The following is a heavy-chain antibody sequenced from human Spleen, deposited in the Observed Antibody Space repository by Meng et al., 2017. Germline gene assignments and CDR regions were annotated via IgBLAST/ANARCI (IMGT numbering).Heavy chain of an antibody. J-gene: IGHJ4*02. V-gene: IGHV4-34*01. CDR2: INHSGST. D-gene: IGHD4-11*01. Sequence: QVQLQQWGAGLLQPSETLSLTCVVSGGSFSDYYLSWIRQPPGKGLEWIGEINHSGSTNYNPSLESRATISVDTSQNNLSLKLSSVTAADSAVYYCARGPTTMAHDFDYWGQGTLVTVSS. CDR1: GGSFSDYY. CDR3: ARGPTTMAHDFDY.